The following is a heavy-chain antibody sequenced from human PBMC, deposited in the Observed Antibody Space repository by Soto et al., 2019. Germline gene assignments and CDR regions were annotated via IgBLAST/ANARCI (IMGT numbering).Heavy chain of an antibody. CDR1: GGSINSGGYY. CDR3: ARDQLEGNWFDP. V-gene: IGHV4-31*03. CDR2: IYYSGST. D-gene: IGHD1-1*01. J-gene: IGHJ5*02. Sequence: SETLSLTCTVSGGSINSGGYYWSWIRQHPGKGLEHIGYIYYSGSTYYNPSLKSRVTISVDTSKNQFSLKLSSVTAADTAVYYCARDQLEGNWFDPWGQGTLVTVSS.